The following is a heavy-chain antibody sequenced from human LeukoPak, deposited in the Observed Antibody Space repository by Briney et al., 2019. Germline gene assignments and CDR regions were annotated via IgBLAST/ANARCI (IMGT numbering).Heavy chain of an antibody. V-gene: IGHV3-30-3*02. J-gene: IGHJ4*02. CDR2: ISYDGANK. Sequence: QPGGSLRLSCAASGFTFSNYIMHWVRQAPGKGLEWMADISYDGANKDYANSVKGRCTISRDNSKNTLYLQMNSLRADDTAVYYCAKDLWKADYWGQGTLVTVSS. CDR1: GFTFSNYI. CDR3: AKDLWKADY. D-gene: IGHD3-3*01.